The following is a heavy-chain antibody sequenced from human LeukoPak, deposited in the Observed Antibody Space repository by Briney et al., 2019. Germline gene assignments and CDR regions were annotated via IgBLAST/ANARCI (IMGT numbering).Heavy chain of an antibody. CDR1: GFTFSSYG. V-gene: IGHV3-23*01. CDR2: ISGSGGST. Sequence: GGTLRLSCAASGFTFSSYGMSWVRQAPGKGLEWVSAISGSGGSTYYADSVKGRFTISRDNAKNSLYLQMNSLRAEDTAVYYCARVIYDSSGYYDYWGQGTLVTVSS. CDR3: ARVIYDSSGYYDY. D-gene: IGHD3-22*01. J-gene: IGHJ4*02.